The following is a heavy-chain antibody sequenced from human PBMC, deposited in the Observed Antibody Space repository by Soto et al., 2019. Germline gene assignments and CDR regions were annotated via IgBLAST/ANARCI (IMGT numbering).Heavy chain of an antibody. CDR1: GYTFTSYY. D-gene: IGHD3-3*01. V-gene: IGHV1-46*01. Sequence: QVQLVQSGAEVKKPGASVKVSCKASGYTFTSYYMHWVRQAPGQGLEWMGIINPSGGSTSYAQKFQGRVTMTRDTSTSTVYMELSSLRSEDTAVYYCARDRRKVTIFGVVSRYYYYGMDVWGQGTTVTVSS. J-gene: IGHJ6*02. CDR3: ARDRRKVTIFGVVSRYYYYGMDV. CDR2: INPSGGST.